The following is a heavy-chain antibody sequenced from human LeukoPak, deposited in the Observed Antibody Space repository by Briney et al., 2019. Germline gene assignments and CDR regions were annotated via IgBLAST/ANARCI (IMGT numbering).Heavy chain of an antibody. Sequence: GGSLRLSCAASGFTFSNYTMHWVRQAPGKGLEWVSSISSSSSDIYYGDSVKGRFTISRDNAKNSLYLQMNSLRAEDASVYYCVKDDGWVQYANWGQGTLVTVSS. CDR2: ISSSSSDI. D-gene: IGHD5-24*01. CDR1: GFTFSNYT. CDR3: VKDDGWVQYAN. V-gene: IGHV3-21*04. J-gene: IGHJ4*02.